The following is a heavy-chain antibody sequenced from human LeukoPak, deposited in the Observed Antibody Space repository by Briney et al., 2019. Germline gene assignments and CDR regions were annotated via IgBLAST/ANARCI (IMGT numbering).Heavy chain of an antibody. CDR2: INHSGST. J-gene: IGHJ4*02. CDR3: ARGRINRMGLDWFWGYFDY. CDR1: GGSFSGYY. Sequence: SETLSLTCAVYGGSFSGYYWSWIRQPPGKGLEWIGEINHSGSTNYNPSLKSRVTISVDTSKNQFSLKLSSVTAADTAVYYCARGRINRMGLDWFWGYFDYWGQGTLVTVSS. D-gene: IGHD3-9*01. V-gene: IGHV4-34*01.